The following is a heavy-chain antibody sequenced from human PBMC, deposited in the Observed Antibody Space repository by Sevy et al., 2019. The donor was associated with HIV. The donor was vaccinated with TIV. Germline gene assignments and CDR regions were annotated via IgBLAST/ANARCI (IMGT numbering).Heavy chain of an antibody. CDR2: IYFTGNT. J-gene: IGHJ4*02. D-gene: IGHD3-10*01. CDR3: ARDFITRTRVLDY. Sequence: SETLSLTCSVSGGSISSYFWTWVRQSPGKGLEWIGNIYFTGNTDYSPSLKSRVTLSLDTSKSQFSLTLKSVTAADTAIYFCARDFITRTRVLDYWGQGTLVTDSS. CDR1: GGSISSYF. V-gene: IGHV4-59*01.